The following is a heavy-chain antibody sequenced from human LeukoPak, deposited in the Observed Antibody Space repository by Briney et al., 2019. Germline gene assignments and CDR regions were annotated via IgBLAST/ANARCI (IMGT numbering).Heavy chain of an antibody. CDR2: ITPIFGTA. D-gene: IGHD3-10*01. V-gene: IGHV1-69*01. J-gene: IGHJ4*02. CDR1: GGTFTRYV. CDR3: ARPKATSGWYLDY. Sequence: ALVKASCNASGGTFTRYVISWVRQAPRHRLEWRGGITPIFGTANYAETFKGRVTITADESTNTAYMELSSLRSEDTAVYYCARPKATSGWYLDYWGQGTLVTVSS.